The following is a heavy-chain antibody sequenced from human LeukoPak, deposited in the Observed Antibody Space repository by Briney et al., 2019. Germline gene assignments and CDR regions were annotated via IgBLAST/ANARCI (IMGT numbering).Heavy chain of an antibody. D-gene: IGHD3-3*01. CDR1: GGSFSGYY. J-gene: IGHJ6*03. Sequence: SETLSLTCAVYGGSFSGYYWSWIRQPPGKGLEWIGEINHSGSTNYNPSLKSRVTISVDTSKNQFSLKLSSVTAADTAVYYCARGGEASGCYIHYYYYYMDVWGKGTTVTVSS. V-gene: IGHV4-34*01. CDR3: ARGGEASGCYIHYYYYYMDV. CDR2: INHSGST.